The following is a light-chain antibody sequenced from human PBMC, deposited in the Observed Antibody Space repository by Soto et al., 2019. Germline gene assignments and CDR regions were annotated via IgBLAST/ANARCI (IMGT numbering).Light chain of an antibody. CDR1: QSVSSNY. CDR2: GTS. Sequence: EIVLTQSPGTLSLSPGERATLSCRASQSVSSNYLAWYQQKPGQAPRLLISGTSSRATGIPDRFSGSGSGTDFPLTISRLEPEDFAVYYCQQYRSASYTFGQGTKLEIK. V-gene: IGKV3-20*01. J-gene: IGKJ2*01. CDR3: QQYRSASYT.